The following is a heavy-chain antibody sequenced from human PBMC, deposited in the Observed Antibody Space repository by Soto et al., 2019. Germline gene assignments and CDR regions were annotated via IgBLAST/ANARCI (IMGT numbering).Heavy chain of an antibody. Sequence: VHLVESGGGLVKPGGSLRLSCAASGFTLSDFYMSWIRQAPGKGLEWVSYISSSGRTIFYADSVRGRFTISGDNAENSLYLQMNSLRAEDTALYYCARNSEHFDYWGQGTLVTVSS. J-gene: IGHJ4*02. CDR1: GFTLSDFY. CDR3: ARNSEHFDY. V-gene: IGHV3-11*01. CDR2: ISSSGRTI. D-gene: IGHD1-26*01.